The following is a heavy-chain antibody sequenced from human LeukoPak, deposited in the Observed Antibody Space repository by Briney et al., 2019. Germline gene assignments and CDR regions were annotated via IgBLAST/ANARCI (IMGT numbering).Heavy chain of an antibody. Sequence: SETLSLTCTVSGGSISSYYWSWIRQPPGKGLEWIGYIYYSGSTNYNPSLKGRVTISVDTSKNQFSLKLSSVTAADTAVYYCARGGTTVTPLDYWGQGTLVTVSS. J-gene: IGHJ4*02. CDR1: GGSISSYY. V-gene: IGHV4-59*08. D-gene: IGHD4-11*01. CDR2: IYYSGST. CDR3: ARGGTTVTPLDY.